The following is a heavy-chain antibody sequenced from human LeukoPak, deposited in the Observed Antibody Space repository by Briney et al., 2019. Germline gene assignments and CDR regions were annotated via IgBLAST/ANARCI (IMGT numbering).Heavy chain of an antibody. V-gene: IGHV4-39*01. CDR3: ARLSGSDYGEYGGYYYYYGMDV. CDR1: GGSISSSRYY. D-gene: IGHD4-17*01. J-gene: IGHJ6*02. Sequence: SETLSLTCTVSGGSISSSRYYWGWIRQPPGKGLEWIGSIYYSGSTYYNPSLKSRVTISVDTSKNQFSLKLSSVTAADTPVYYCARLSGSDYGEYGGYYYYYGMDVWGQGTTVTVSS. CDR2: IYYSGST.